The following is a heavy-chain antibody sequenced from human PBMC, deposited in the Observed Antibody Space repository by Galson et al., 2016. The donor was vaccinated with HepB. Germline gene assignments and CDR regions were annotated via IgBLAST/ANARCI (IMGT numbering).Heavy chain of an antibody. CDR1: GDSISSRAYH. CDR3: AKQTYYDYVWGSYNAFDF. J-gene: IGHJ4*02. D-gene: IGHD3-16*01. V-gene: IGHV4-39*01. Sequence: SETLSLTCSVSGDSISSRAYHWGWIRQPPGKGLEWIGSIYYIGTTYYNPSLKSRVSISVDTSKSQFSLTLNSMTAADTAVYYCAKQTYYDYVWGSYNAFDFGGQGPVVTIAS. CDR2: IYYIGTT.